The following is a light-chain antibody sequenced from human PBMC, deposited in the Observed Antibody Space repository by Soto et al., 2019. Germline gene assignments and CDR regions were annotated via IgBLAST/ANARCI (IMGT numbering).Light chain of an antibody. V-gene: IGLV2-14*01. J-gene: IGLJ3*02. CDR3: SSYTSGSTWV. CDR1: SSDVGAYNY. Sequence: QSALTQPASVSRALGQSITMSCTGTSSDVGAYNYVSWYQQHPGKAPKLMIYEVSNRPSGVSNRFSGSKSGNTASLTISGLQAEDEGDYYCSSYTSGSTWVFGGGTKLTVL. CDR2: EVS.